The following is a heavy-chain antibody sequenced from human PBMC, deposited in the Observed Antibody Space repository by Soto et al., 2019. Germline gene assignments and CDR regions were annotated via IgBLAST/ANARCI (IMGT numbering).Heavy chain of an antibody. D-gene: IGHD3-22*01. CDR2: ISAYNGNT. V-gene: IGHV1-18*01. J-gene: IGHJ5*02. Sequence: GASVQVSCKASGYTFTSYGISWVRQAPGQRLEWMGWISAYNGNTNYAQKLQGRVTMTTDTSTSTAYMELRSLRSDDTAVYYCARVNYYDSSGYWSGWFDPWGQGTLVTVSS. CDR1: GYTFTSYG. CDR3: ARVNYYDSSGYWSGWFDP.